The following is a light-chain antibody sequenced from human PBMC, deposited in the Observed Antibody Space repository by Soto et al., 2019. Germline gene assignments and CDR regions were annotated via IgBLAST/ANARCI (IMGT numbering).Light chain of an antibody. CDR3: QQYDNWLWT. J-gene: IGKJ1*01. CDR1: QSISSN. V-gene: IGKV3-15*01. CDR2: GAS. Sequence: EIVMTQSPATLSVSPGERATLSCRASQSISSNLAWYQQKPGQAPRLLIYGASTRATGIPARFSGSGSGTEFTLTMSSLQSEDFAVYYCQQYDNWLWTFGQGTKVDIK.